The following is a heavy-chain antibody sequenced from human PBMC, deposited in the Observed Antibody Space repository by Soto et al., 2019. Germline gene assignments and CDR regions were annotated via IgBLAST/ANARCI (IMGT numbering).Heavy chain of an antibody. CDR3: ARDYVWVREDYFDS. Sequence: QVQLVQSGAEVKKPGASVMVSCKASGYPFTSYYLHWVRQAPGQGLEWLGVINPGRGNTNYAQKLQGRITMTSDTSTNTIYMELSSLRSEDTAVYYCARDYVWVREDYFDSWGQGTQVTVSS. D-gene: IGHD3-16*01. CDR2: INPGRGNT. CDR1: GYPFTSYY. J-gene: IGHJ4*02. V-gene: IGHV1-46*04.